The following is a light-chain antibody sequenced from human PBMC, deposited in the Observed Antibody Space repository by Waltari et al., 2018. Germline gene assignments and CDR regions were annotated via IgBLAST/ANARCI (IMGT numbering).Light chain of an antibody. Sequence: EMVLTQTPAPRPLSPGASATLSCRASQSVGSNLAWYQHKPGQGPRVLIYDASSRATDIPARFSGSGSGTDFTLTISSLEPEDFAVYYCHQRGNLPLTFGPGTKVDFK. J-gene: IGKJ3*01. CDR1: QSVGSN. CDR2: DAS. CDR3: HQRGNLPLT. V-gene: IGKV3-11*01.